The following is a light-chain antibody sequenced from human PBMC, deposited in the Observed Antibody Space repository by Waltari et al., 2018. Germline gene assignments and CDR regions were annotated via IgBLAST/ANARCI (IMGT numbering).Light chain of an antibody. V-gene: IGLV4-69*01. CDR3: QSWATGINV. J-gene: IGLJ6*01. CDR2: LNSDGSH. CDR1: SGHNSFA. Sequence: QLVLTQSPSASASLGASIKLTCTLSSGHNSFAISWHQQQPEKGPRFLMKLNSDGSHTKGDDIPDRFSGSSSGSERYLTISGLQSDDEADYFCQSWATGINVFGAGTRVTVL.